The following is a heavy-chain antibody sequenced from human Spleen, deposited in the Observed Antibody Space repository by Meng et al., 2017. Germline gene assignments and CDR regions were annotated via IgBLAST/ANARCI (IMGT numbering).Heavy chain of an antibody. V-gene: IGHV4-34*01. D-gene: IGHD7-27*01. J-gene: IGHJ5*02. Sequence: ARLPHVGGGRLQPVATLGLTWAVYGGAFISYYWSWIRQPPWKRLEGIGEINHSGSTNYNPSIKSRVTISVDTSKIQFSLKLSSVTAADTAVYYCARPGGELGIHNWFDPWGQGTLVTVSS. CDR3: ARPGGELGIHNWFDP. CDR2: INHSGST. CDR1: GGAFISYY.